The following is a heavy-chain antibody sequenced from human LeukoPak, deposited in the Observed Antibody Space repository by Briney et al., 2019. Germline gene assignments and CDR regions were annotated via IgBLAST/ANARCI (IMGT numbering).Heavy chain of an antibody. D-gene: IGHD5-12*01. Sequence: SETLSLTCGVSGGSISSTNWWSWVRQPPGQGLEWIGEISLTGETNYNPSLNGRVTMSLDESRNQLSLDLTSVTAADTAVYYCASQMNSGYDRFDYWGQGSLVTVSA. CDR1: GGSISSTNW. CDR3: ASQMNSGYDRFDY. V-gene: IGHV4-4*02. J-gene: IGHJ4*02. CDR2: ISLTGET.